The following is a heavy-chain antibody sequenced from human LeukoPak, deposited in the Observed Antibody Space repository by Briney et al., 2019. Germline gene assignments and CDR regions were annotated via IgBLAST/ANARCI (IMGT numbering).Heavy chain of an antibody. Sequence: GVSLRLSCAASGFTFSSSWMTWVRQAPGKGLEWVATIKDDGSDKYYVDSVKGRFTISRDNAKKSLWLQMNGLRVEDTAMYYCADLGSRDWGQGTLVTVSS. CDR1: GFTFSSSW. J-gene: IGHJ4*02. CDR3: ADLGSRD. V-gene: IGHV3-7*01. CDR2: IKDDGSDK. D-gene: IGHD3-16*01.